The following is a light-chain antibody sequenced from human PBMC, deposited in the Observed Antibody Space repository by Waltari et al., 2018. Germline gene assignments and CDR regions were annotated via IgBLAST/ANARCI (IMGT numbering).Light chain of an antibody. CDR2: RGD. CDR1: ASNIGGNL. CDR3: ASWDDSLNGHWV. J-gene: IGLJ3*02. V-gene: IGLV1-44*01. Sequence: QSVLTQPPSASGTPGQRVTISCSGSASNIGGNLVNWYQQFPGKAPKLLIYRGDLRPSGVPGRFSGSKAGTSASLAIGGLQSEEEADYFCASWDDSLNGHWVFGGGTKVTVL.